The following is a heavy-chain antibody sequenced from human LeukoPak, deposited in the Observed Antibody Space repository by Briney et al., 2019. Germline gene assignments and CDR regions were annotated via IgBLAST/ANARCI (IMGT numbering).Heavy chain of an antibody. Sequence: GASVKVSCKASGYTFTSYDINWVRQAPGQGLEWMGWISAYNGNTNYAQKLQGRVTMTTDTSTSTAYMELRSLRSDDTAVYYCARVGVGRGESSSWYFLVDYWGQGTLVTVSS. J-gene: IGHJ4*02. D-gene: IGHD6-13*01. V-gene: IGHV1-18*01. CDR2: ISAYNGNT. CDR1: GYTFTSYD. CDR3: ARVGVGRGESSSWYFLVDY.